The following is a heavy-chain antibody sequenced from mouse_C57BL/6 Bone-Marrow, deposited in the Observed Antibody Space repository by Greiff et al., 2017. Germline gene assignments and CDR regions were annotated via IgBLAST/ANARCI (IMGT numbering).Heavy chain of an antibody. CDR1: GFTFSCYA. D-gene: IGHD1-1*01. CDR3: ARAIYCSFDY. Sequence: EVQRVESGGGLVKPGGSLILSCAASGFTFSCYAMSWVRQTPEKRLAWVATISDGGSYTYYPDNVKGRFTISRDNAKNNLYLQMSHLKSEDTAMYYCARAIYCSFDYWGQGTTLTVSS. V-gene: IGHV5-4*01. CDR2: ISDGGSYT. J-gene: IGHJ2*01.